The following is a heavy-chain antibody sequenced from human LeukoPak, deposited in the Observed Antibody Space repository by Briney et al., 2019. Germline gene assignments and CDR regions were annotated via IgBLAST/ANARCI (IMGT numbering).Heavy chain of an antibody. Sequence: GGSLRLSCAASGFTFSNAWMSWVRQAPGKGLEWVGRIKSKTDGGTTDYAAPVKGRFTISRDDSKNTLYLQMNSLKTEDTAVYYCTTVVDTAMERPIDYWGQGTLVTVSS. CDR3: TTVVDTAMERPIDY. V-gene: IGHV3-15*01. J-gene: IGHJ4*02. CDR1: GFTFSNAW. D-gene: IGHD5-18*01. CDR2: IKSKTDGGTT.